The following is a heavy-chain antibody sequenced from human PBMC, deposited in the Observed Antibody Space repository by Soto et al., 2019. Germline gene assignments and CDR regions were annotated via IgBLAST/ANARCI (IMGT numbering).Heavy chain of an antibody. Sequence: ASVKVSCKASGYTFTSYGISWVRQAPGQGLEWMGWISAYNGNTNYAQKLQGRVTMTTDTSTSTAYMELRSLGSDDTAVYYCASDVDTARVMLYWGQGTLVTVSS. CDR2: ISAYNGNT. CDR1: GYTFTSYG. CDR3: ASDVDTARVMLY. J-gene: IGHJ4*02. D-gene: IGHD5-18*01. V-gene: IGHV1-18*01.